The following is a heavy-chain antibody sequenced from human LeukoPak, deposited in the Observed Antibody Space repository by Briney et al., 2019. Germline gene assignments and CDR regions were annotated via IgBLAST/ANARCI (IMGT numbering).Heavy chain of an antibody. Sequence: GGSLRLSCAASGFTSSSYAMHWVRQAPGKGLEWVAVISYDGSNKYYADSVKGRFTISRDNSKNTLYLQMSSLRVEDTAVYYCAKDRWTTVVRDLDYWGQGTLVTVSS. CDR3: AKDRWTTVVRDLDY. V-gene: IGHV3-30*07. CDR1: GFTSSSYA. D-gene: IGHD4-23*01. J-gene: IGHJ4*02. CDR2: ISYDGSNK.